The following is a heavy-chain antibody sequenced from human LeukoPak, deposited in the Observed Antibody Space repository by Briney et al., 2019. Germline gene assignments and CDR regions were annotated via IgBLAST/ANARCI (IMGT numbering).Heavy chain of an antibody. CDR3: ARHSDFWSGYYMDY. D-gene: IGHD3-3*01. CDR2: IYPGDSDT. J-gene: IGHJ4*02. V-gene: IGHV5-51*01. CDR1: GYTFTNYW. Sequence: GESLKISCKGSGYTFTNYWIGWVRQMPGKGLEWMGIIYPGDSDTRYSPSFQGQITISADKSISTAYLQWSSLKASDTAMYYCARHSDFWSGYYMDYWGQGTLVTVSS.